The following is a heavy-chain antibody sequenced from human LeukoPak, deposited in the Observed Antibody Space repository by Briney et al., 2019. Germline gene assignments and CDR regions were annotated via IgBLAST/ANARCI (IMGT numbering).Heavy chain of an antibody. J-gene: IGHJ4*02. CDR2: IYPADSNT. V-gene: IGHV5-51*01. Sequence: IXWVRQMPGKSLEWMGVIYPADSNTRYNPSFQGRVSISADTAIATAYLQWSSLEASDTAIYYCARVVGATQVPPYYFEYWGQGALVTVSS. CDR3: ARVVGATQVPPYYFEY. D-gene: IGHD2-15*01.